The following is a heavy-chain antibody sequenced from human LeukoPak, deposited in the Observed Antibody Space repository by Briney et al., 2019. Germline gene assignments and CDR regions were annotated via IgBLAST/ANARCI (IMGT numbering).Heavy chain of an antibody. J-gene: IGHJ4*02. CDR2: INPNSGGT. CDR3: ASLKVVDTAMVEDY. Sequence: ASVKVSCKASGYTFTSYGISWVRQAPGQGLEWMGWINPNSGGTNYAQKFQGRVTMTRDTSISTAYMELSSLRSEDTAVYYCASLKVVDTAMVEDYWGQGTLVTVSS. V-gene: IGHV1-2*02. D-gene: IGHD5-18*01. CDR1: GYTFTSYG.